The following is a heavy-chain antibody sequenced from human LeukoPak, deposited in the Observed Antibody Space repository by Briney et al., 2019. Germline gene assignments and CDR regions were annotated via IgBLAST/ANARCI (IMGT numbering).Heavy chain of an antibody. CDR2: INWNSVNI. V-gene: IGHV3-9*01. CDR1: GFTFSSYS. CDR3: AKDRGSGSYLFLDS. Sequence: PGGSLRLSCAASGFTFSSYSMNWVRQAPGKGLEWVSYINWNSVNIAYADSVKGRFTISRDNAKNSLYLQMNSLRAEDAALYYCAKDRGSGSYLFLDSWGQGTPVTVSS. J-gene: IGHJ4*02. D-gene: IGHD3-10*01.